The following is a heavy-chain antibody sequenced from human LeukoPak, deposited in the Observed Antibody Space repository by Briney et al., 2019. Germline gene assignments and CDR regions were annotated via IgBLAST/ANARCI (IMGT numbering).Heavy chain of an antibody. CDR3: ARSRTTVTLPPFLD. Sequence: PSETLSLTCAVSGGSISSYYWSWIRQPPGKGLEWIGYIYYSGSTNYNPSLKSRVTISVDTSKNQFSLKLSSVTAADTAVYYCARSRTTVTLPPFLDWGQGTLVTVSS. J-gene: IGHJ4*02. CDR1: GGSISSYY. V-gene: IGHV4-59*13. D-gene: IGHD4-17*01. CDR2: IYYSGST.